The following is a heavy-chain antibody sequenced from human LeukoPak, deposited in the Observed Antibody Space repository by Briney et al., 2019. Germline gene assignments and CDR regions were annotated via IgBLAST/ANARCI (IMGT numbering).Heavy chain of an antibody. CDR2: INPSSGGT. CDR3: ARTMVRGVIFDY. V-gene: IGHV1-2*02. D-gene: IGHD3-10*01. J-gene: IGHJ4*02. Sequence: GASVKVSCKASGYTFTGYYMHWVRQAPGQGLEWMGWINPSSGGTNYAQKFRGRVTMTRDTSISTAYMELSRLRSDDTAVYYCARTMVRGVIFDYWGQGTLVTVSS. CDR1: GYTFTGYY.